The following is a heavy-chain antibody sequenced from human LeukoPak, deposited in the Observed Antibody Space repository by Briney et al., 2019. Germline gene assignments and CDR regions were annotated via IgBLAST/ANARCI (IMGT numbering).Heavy chain of an antibody. CDR1: GFTFSSYS. Sequence: GGSLRLSCAASGFTFSSYSMNWVRQAPGKGLEWVSSISSSSSYIYYADSVKGRFTISRDNAKNSLYLQMNSLRAEDTAVYYCARVYCSGGSCYSYYFDYWGQGTLVTVSS. J-gene: IGHJ4*02. CDR3: ARVYCSGGSCYSYYFDY. D-gene: IGHD2-15*01. CDR2: ISSSSSYI. V-gene: IGHV3-21*01.